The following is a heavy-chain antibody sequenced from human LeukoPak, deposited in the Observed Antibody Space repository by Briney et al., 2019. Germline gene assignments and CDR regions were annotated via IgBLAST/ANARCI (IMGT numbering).Heavy chain of an antibody. CDR3: VRGPTLGYCRGGSWDRFDH. J-gene: IGHJ4*02. V-gene: IGHV1-8*01. D-gene: IGHD2-15*01. CDR2: MNPDSTHT. CDR1: GYTFASYD. Sequence: GASVKVSCKASGYTFASYDINWVRQAPGQGLEWMGWMNPDSTHTGYAQKFRGRVTMTRDTSMRTAYMELSSLTYEDTAVYYFVRGPTLGYCRGGSWDRFDHWGQGTLVAVSS.